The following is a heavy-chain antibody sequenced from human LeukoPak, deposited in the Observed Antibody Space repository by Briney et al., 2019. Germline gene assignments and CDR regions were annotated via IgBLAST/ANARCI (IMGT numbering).Heavy chain of an antibody. D-gene: IGHD6-13*01. CDR2: ISSSGSTI. CDR1: GFTFSDYY. CDR3: AREGPYSSSWYYYGMDV. Sequence: GGSLRLSCAASGFTFSDYYMSWIRQAPGKGLEWVSYISSSGSTIYYADSVKGRFTISRDNAKNSLYLQMNSLRAEDTAVYYCAREGPYSSSWYYYGMDVWGQGTTVTVSS. V-gene: IGHV3-11*01. J-gene: IGHJ6*02.